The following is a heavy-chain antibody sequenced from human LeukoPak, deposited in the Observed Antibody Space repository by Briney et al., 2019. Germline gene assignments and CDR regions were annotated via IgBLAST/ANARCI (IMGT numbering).Heavy chain of an antibody. V-gene: IGHV1-3*01. Sequence: ASVKVSCKASGYTFTSYAMHWVRQAPGQRLEWMGWINAGNGNTKYSQKFQGRVTITRDTSASTAYMELSSLRSEDTAVYYCARYDTAMGPTGAFDIWGQGTMVTVS. D-gene: IGHD5-18*01. J-gene: IGHJ3*02. CDR3: ARYDTAMGPTGAFDI. CDR1: GYTFTSYA. CDR2: INAGNGNT.